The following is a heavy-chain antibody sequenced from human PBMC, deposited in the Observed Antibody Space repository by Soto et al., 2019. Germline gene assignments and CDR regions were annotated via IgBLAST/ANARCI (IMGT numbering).Heavy chain of an antibody. CDR2: MNPNSGNT. V-gene: IGHV1-8*01. CDR3: ARLRFGFDP. J-gene: IGHJ5*02. CDR1: GYTFPRYD. Sequence: ASVKGSCKASGYTFPRYDMNWVRQATGQGLEWMGWMNPNSGNTGYAQKFQDRVTITRDTAATTAYMELSRLTSEDTAVYYCARLRFGFDPWGQGTLVTVSS. D-gene: IGHD3-16*01.